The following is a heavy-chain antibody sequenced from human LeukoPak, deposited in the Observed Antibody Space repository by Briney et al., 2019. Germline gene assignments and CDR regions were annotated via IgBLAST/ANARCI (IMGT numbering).Heavy chain of an antibody. J-gene: IGHJ4*02. CDR3: ARGGGDYGMDLNDY. CDR2: INTDGSRT. CDR1: GFTFSNYW. D-gene: IGHD4-17*01. V-gene: IGHV3-74*01. Sequence: GRSLRLSCAASGFTFSNYWMHWVRQAPGKGLLWVSRINTDGSRTRYADSVKGRLTISRDNAKNTVFLQMNSLRAEDTAVYYCARGGGDYGMDLNDYWGQGTLVTVSS.